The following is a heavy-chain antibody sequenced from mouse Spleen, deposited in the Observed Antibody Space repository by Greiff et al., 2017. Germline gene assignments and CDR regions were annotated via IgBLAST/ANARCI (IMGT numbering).Heavy chain of an antibody. J-gene: IGHJ4*01. CDR1: GYAFTNYL. CDR3: ARGGNDYDVGAMDY. CDR2: INPGSGGT. Sequence: QVQLQQSGAELVRPGTSVKVSCKASGYAFTNYLIEWVKQRPGQGLEWIGVINPGSGGTNYNEKFKGKATLTADKSSSTAYMQLSSLTSEDSAVYFCARGGNDYDVGAMDYWGQGTSVTVSS. D-gene: IGHD2-4*01. V-gene: IGHV1-54*01.